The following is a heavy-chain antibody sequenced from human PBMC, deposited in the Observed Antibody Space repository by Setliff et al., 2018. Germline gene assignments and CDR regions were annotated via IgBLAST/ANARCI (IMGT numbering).Heavy chain of an antibody. CDR1: GGSISSSSYY. CDR3: ARERLYYNFWSGYSDY. Sequence: SETLSLTCTVSGGSISSSSYYWGWIRQPPGKGLEWIGSLYYSGSTYYNASLKSRVTISVYTSKNQFSLKLSSATAADTAVYYCARERLYYNFWSGYSDYWGQGTLVTVSS. D-gene: IGHD3-3*01. J-gene: IGHJ4*02. V-gene: IGHV4-39*07. CDR2: LYYSGST.